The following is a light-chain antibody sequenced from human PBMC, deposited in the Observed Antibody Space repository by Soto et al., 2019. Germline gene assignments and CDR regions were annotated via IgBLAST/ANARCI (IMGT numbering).Light chain of an antibody. CDR1: QDISSY. V-gene: IGKV1-8*01. J-gene: IGKJ1*01. CDR2: AAS. CDR3: QHYYTYPPT. Sequence: AIRMTQSPSSVSVSTGDRVTITCRASQDISSYLAWYQQRPGKAPKFLIYAASTLESGVPSRFSGSGSGTEFTLIISSLQSEDFATYYCQHYYTYPPTFGQGTKVDIK.